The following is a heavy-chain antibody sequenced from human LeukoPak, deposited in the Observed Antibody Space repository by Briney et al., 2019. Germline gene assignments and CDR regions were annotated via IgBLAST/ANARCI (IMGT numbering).Heavy chain of an antibody. D-gene: IGHD3-22*01. CDR2: ISGSGGST. J-gene: IGHJ4*02. V-gene: IGHV3-23*01. Sequence: GGSLRLSCAASGFTFSSYAMSRVRQAPGKGLEWVSAISGSGGSTYYADSVKGRFTISRDNSKNTLYLQMNSLRAEDTAVYYCAKESASDYDSSGYFDYWGQGTLVTVSS. CDR1: GFTFSSYA. CDR3: AKESASDYDSSGYFDY.